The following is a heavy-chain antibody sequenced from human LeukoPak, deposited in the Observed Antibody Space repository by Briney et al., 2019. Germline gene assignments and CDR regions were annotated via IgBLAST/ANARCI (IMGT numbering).Heavy chain of an antibody. V-gene: IGHV3-53*01. CDR3: TKTGGPWD. Sequence: GGSLRLSCAASGFTVSNSFMSWIRQAPGKGLEWVSVIYSDGTSYYADSVKARFSISRDNSKNSLYLQMNSLRVKDTAMYYCTKTGGPWDWGQGTLVAVSS. CDR1: GFTVSNSF. J-gene: IGHJ4*02. CDR2: IYSDGTS. D-gene: IGHD7-27*01.